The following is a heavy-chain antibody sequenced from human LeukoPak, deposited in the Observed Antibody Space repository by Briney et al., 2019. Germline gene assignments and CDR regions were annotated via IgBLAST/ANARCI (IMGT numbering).Heavy chain of an antibody. CDR1: GFTFSGYS. D-gene: IGHD5-24*01. CDR2: ISYDGRNK. Sequence: GGSLSLSCAASGFTFSGYSMRWVRQAPGKGLQWVAVISYDGRNKYYVDSVKGRFTISRDNSKSTLHLEMNSLRPEDTAMYYCARDPDGYNFFDSWGQGTLVTVSS. CDR3: ARDPDGYNFFDS. J-gene: IGHJ4*02. V-gene: IGHV3-30*04.